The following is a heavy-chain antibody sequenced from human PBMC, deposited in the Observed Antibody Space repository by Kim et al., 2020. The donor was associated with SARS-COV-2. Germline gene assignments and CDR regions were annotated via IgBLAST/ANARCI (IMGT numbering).Heavy chain of an antibody. Sequence: PSLKSRVTISVDTSKNQFSLKLSSVTAADTAVYYCARASTYYGDPEDFDYWGQGTLVTVSS. V-gene: IGHV4-59*01. CDR3: ARASTYYGDPEDFDY. D-gene: IGHD4-17*01. J-gene: IGHJ4*02.